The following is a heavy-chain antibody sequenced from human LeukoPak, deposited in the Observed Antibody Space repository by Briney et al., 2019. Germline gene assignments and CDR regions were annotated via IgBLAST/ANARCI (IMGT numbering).Heavy chain of an antibody. CDR3: ARDQYDTWSRRGNFDS. CDR2: IISDGSSA. CDR1: GFTFSSYW. V-gene: IGHV3-74*01. D-gene: IGHD3-3*01. J-gene: IGHJ4*02. Sequence: GGSLRLSCAASGFTFSSYWMHWVRQAPGKGLVWVSRIISDGSSASYADSMKGRFTISRDNAKNTLYLQINSLRAEDTAVFYCARDQYDTWSRRGNFDSWGQGTLVIVSS.